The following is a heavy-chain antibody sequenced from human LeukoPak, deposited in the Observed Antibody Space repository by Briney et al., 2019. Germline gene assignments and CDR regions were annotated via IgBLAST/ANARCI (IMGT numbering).Heavy chain of an antibody. Sequence: PSETLSLTCAVYGGSFSGYYWSWIRQPPGEGLEWIGEINHSGSTNYNPSLKSRVTISVDTSKNQFSLKLSSVTAADTAVYYCARGSYYYGSGTSPRYYYGMDVWGQGTTVTVSS. CDR2: INHSGST. CDR3: ARGSYYYGSGTSPRYYYGMDV. J-gene: IGHJ6*02. D-gene: IGHD3-10*01. V-gene: IGHV4-34*01. CDR1: GGSFSGYY.